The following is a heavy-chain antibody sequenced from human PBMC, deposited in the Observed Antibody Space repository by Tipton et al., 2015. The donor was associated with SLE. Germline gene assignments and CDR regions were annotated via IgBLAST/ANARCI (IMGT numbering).Heavy chain of an antibody. CDR2: IFYSGSTNFTRT. CDR3: ANYYYDSSGYNSVDY. CDR1: GGSLSDQY. V-gene: IGHV4-59*11. D-gene: IGHD3-22*01. J-gene: IGHJ4*02. Sequence: LRLSCTVSGGSLSDQYWSWIRQPPGKGLEWIGYIFYSGSTNFTRTNYSPSLNSRFSISVDTSKNQFSLRLTSVTAADTAIYYCANYYYDSSGYNSVDYWGQGILVTVSS.